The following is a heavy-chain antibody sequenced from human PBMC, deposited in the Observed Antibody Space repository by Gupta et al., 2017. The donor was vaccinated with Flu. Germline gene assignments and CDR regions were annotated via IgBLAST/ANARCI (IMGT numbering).Heavy chain of an antibody. J-gene: IGHJ4*02. CDR3: ARRYASGWATCDY. CDR2: INPNSGGT. V-gene: IGHV1-2*02. D-gene: IGHD6-19*01. Sequence: QVQLVQSGAEVKKPGASVRLSCKASGLTITANYINWVRQAPGQGLGWMGWINPNSGGTNFARDFHGRVTVTRETSINTVHMELRGLTSDDTAVYYCARRYASGWATCDYWGQGSLVSVSS. CDR1: GLTITANY.